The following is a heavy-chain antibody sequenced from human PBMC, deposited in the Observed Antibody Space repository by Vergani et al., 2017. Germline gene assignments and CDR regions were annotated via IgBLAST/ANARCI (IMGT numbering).Heavy chain of an antibody. CDR3: ARDRNHVDTAMVNFFGAFDV. CDR1: GGTFSSYT. D-gene: IGHD5-18*01. J-gene: IGHJ3*01. Sequence: QVQLVQSGAEVKKPGSSVKVSCKASGGTFSSYTISWVRQAPGQGLECMGRIIPILGIANYAQKFQGRVTITADKSTSTAYMELSSLRSEDTAVDYCARDRNHVDTAMVNFFGAFDVWGQGTMVTVSS. V-gene: IGHV1-69*08. CDR2: IIPILGIA.